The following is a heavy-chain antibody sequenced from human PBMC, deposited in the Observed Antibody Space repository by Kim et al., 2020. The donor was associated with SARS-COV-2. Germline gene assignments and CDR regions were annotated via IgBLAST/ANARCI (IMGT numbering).Heavy chain of an antibody. V-gene: IGHV4-39*01. J-gene: IGHJ4*02. Sequence: SETLSLNCIVSGGSISSNGYYWGWIRQPPGKGLEWIGSMYHSGSAYYNPTLKSRVIISKDTSRNQLSLKLSSVTAVDTAVNFCPRLKGYNYGHADYWGQGTLVTVSS. CDR2: MYHSGSA. D-gene: IGHD5-12*01. CDR1: GGSISSNGYY. CDR3: PRLKGYNYGHADY.